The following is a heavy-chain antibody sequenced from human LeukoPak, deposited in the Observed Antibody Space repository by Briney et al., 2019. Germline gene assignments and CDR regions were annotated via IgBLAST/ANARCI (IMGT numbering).Heavy chain of an antibody. CDR1: GFSLRASGMC. J-gene: IGHJ4*02. Sequence: SGPALVKPTQTLTLTCTFSGFSLRASGMCVSWIRQPPGKALEWLARIDWGDDKYYNKSLKTRLTISKDTSKNQVVLTMTNMDPVDTATYCCARSSRDHEVLVSALDYWGRGTLVTVSS. CDR2: IDWGDDK. V-gene: IGHV2-70*11. CDR3: ARSSRDHEVLVSALDY. D-gene: IGHD3-22*01.